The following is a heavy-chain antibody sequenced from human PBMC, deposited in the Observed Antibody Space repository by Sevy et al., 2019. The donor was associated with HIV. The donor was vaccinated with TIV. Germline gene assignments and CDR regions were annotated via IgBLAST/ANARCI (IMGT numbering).Heavy chain of an antibody. CDR1: GFTFSNAW. J-gene: IGHJ4*02. CDR2: IKRKTDGGTT. V-gene: IGHV3-15*01. CDR3: TTDLGTYSNYVY. Sequence: GGSLRLSCAASGFTFSNAWMSWVRQAPGKGLEWVGRIKRKTDGGTTDYAAPVKGRFTISRDDSKNTLYLQMNSLKTEDTAVYYCTTDLGTYSNYVYWGQGTLVTVSS. D-gene: IGHD4-4*01.